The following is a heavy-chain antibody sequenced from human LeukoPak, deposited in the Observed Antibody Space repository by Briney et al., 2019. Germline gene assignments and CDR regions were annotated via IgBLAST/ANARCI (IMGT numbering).Heavy chain of an antibody. CDR2: IFTPGTT. J-gene: IGHJ4*02. V-gene: IGHV4-61*09. D-gene: IGHD2/OR15-2a*01. CDR3: ARSSLAVYFSY. Sequence: SQTLSLTCTVSGGSISSGSYYWNWIRQPAGKGLEWLGYIFTPGTTNYNNSLVSRLTISLDTARNQFSLSLRYVTAADTAIYFCARSSLAVYFSYRGQGVLVTASS. CDR1: GGSISSGSYY.